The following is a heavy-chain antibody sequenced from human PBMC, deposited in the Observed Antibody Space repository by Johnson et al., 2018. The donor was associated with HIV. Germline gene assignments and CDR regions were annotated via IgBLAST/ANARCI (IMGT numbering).Heavy chain of an antibody. CDR2: INWNGGST. J-gene: IGHJ3*01. CDR3: ARGRIGAAGWDAFDV. Sequence: VQLVESGGGVVQPGRSLKLSCSASGFTFDDYAMHWVRQAPGKGLEWVSGINWNGGSTGYAASVKGRFPISRDNAKNSLYLQMNSLRAEDTAVYYCARGRIGAAGWDAFDVWGQGTMVTVSS. D-gene: IGHD6-13*01. CDR1: GFTFDDYA. V-gene: IGHV3-20*04.